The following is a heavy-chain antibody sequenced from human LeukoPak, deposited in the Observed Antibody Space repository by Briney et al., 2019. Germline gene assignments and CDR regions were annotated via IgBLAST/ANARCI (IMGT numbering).Heavy chain of an antibody. V-gene: IGHV3-7*01. D-gene: IGHD4-17*01. CDR3: ARDRRPTIYGGLDS. J-gene: IGHJ4*02. Sequence: PGGSLRLSCAASGFTFSDYYMSWIRQAPGKGLKWVANIKHDGSDSFYVDSVKGRFTISRDNSENSLYLQMHSLRVEDTAMYFCARDRRPTIYGGLDSWGQGTVVTVSS. CDR1: GFTFSDYY. CDR2: IKHDGSDS.